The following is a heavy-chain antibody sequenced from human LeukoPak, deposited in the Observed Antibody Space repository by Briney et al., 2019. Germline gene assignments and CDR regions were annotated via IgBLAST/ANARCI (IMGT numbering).Heavy chain of an antibody. CDR1: GFTFSNYD. Sequence: GGSLRLSCAASGFTFSNYDMHWVRQAPGKGLEWVAVISYDGNNEYYADSVRGRFTISRDNSKNILYLQVNSLRAEDTAVYYCAREQGYFDYWGQGTLVTVSS. J-gene: IGHJ4*02. CDR3: AREQGYFDY. V-gene: IGHV3-33*01. CDR2: ISYDGNNE.